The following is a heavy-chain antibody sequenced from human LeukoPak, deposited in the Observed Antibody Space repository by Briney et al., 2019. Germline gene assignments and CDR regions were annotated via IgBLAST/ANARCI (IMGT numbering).Heavy chain of an antibody. V-gene: IGHV4-59*12. D-gene: IGHD3-3*01. Sequence: PSETLSLTCTVSGGSISSYYWSWIRQPPGKGLEWIGYIYYSGSTNYNPSLKSRVTISVDTSRKHFSLKLSSVTAADTAVYYCARGQTYYDFWSGYNVFDYWGQGTLVTVSS. J-gene: IGHJ4*02. CDR2: IYYSGST. CDR3: ARGQTYYDFWSGYNVFDY. CDR1: GGSISSYY.